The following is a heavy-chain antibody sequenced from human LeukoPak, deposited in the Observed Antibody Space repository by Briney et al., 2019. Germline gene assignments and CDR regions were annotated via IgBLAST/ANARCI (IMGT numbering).Heavy chain of an antibody. J-gene: IGHJ6*04. Sequence: GGSLRLSCAASGFTFSSYEMNWVRQAPGKGLEWVSYISSSGSTIYYANSVKGRFTISRDNAKNSLYLQMNSLRAEDTAVYYCAELGITMIGGAWGKGTTVTISS. D-gene: IGHD3-10*02. CDR1: GFTFSSYE. CDR3: AELGITMIGGA. CDR2: ISSSGSTI. V-gene: IGHV3-48*03.